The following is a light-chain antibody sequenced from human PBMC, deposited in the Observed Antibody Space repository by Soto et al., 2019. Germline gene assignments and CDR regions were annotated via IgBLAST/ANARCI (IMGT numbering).Light chain of an antibody. J-gene: IGKJ1*01. CDR1: QSVLYSSDNQNY. Sequence: IVITQSPSSLAVCMGERASINCKSSQSVLYSSDNQNYLAWYQQKPGQPPKLLIAWASNRHSGIHDRFSGNGPGKDLPLTIPGPPAADIELYPCQQYYAVHRKLGQGKKV. V-gene: IGKV4-1*01. CDR3: QQYYAVHRK. CDR2: WAS.